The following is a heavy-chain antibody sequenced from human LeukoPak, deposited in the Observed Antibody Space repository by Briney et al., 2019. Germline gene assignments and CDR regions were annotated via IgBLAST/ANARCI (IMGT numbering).Heavy chain of an antibody. CDR3: ARVSSGYDYFDY. V-gene: IGHV1-69*13. Sequence: SVKISSKASGGTFSTYAIIWVRQPPGQGLEWMGGIIPIFGTANYAQKFQGRVTITADESTSTAYMELSSLRSEDTAVYYCARVSSGYDYFDYWGQGTLVTVSS. J-gene: IGHJ4*02. D-gene: IGHD5-12*01. CDR2: IIPIFGTA. CDR1: GGTFSTYA.